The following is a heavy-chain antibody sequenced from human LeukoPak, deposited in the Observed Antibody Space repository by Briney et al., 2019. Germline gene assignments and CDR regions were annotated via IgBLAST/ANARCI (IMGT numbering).Heavy chain of an antibody. CDR2: INWNGGST. D-gene: IGHD2-15*01. Sequence: GGSLRLSCAASGFTFSSYSMNWVRQAPGKGLEWVSGINWNGGSTGYADSVKGRFSISRDNAKNALYLQMNSLRAEDTALYYCASGVVAANYFDYWGQGTLVTVSS. J-gene: IGHJ4*02. V-gene: IGHV3-20*04. CDR3: ASGVVAANYFDY. CDR1: GFTFSSYS.